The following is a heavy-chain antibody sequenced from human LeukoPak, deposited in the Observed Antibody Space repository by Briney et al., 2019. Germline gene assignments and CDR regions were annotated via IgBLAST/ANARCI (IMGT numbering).Heavy chain of an antibody. CDR3: AREDYTENWFDP. V-gene: IGHV4-30-4*08. Sequence: SETLSLTCTVSGGSISSGDHYWSWIRRPPGKGLEWIGSIYYSGSSYYSPSLKSRLTISVDTSKNQFSLKLSSVTAADTAVYYCAREDYTENWFDPWGQGTLVTVSS. CDR1: GGSISSGDHY. D-gene: IGHD4-11*01. CDR2: IYYSGSS. J-gene: IGHJ5*02.